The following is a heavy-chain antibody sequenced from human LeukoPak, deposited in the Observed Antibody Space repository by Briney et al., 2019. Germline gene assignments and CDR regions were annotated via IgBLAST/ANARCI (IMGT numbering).Heavy chain of an antibody. D-gene: IGHD1-26*01. V-gene: IGHV3-23*01. Sequence: GGSLRLSCAASGFTFSSYAMSWVRQAPGKGLEWVSAISGSGGSTYYADSVKGRFTISRDNSKNTLYLQMNSLRAEDTAVYYCAKDHSGSYQGGDTDYWGQGTLVTVSS. CDR1: GFTFSSYA. CDR2: ISGSGGST. J-gene: IGHJ4*02. CDR3: AKDHSGSYQGGDTDY.